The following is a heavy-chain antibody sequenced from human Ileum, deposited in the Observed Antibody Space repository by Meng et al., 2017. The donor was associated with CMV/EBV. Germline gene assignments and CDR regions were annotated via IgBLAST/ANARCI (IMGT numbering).Heavy chain of an antibody. Sequence: GSLRLSCTVSGGSISSSSYYWGWIRKPPGKGLEWIGSIYYSGSTYYNPSLKSRVTISVDTSKNQFSLKLSSVTAADTAVYYCARLIVVVPAAPFFDYWGQGTLVTVSS. CDR3: ARLIVVVPAAPFFDY. V-gene: IGHV4-39*07. CDR1: GGSISSSSYY. J-gene: IGHJ4*02. CDR2: IYYSGST. D-gene: IGHD2-2*01.